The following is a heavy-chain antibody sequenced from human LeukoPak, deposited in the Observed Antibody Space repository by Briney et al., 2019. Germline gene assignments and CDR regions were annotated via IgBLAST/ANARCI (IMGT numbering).Heavy chain of an antibody. J-gene: IGHJ4*02. Sequence: GGSLRLSCAASGFTFSDYYMSWIRRAPGKGLEWVSYISSSGSTIYYADSVKGRFTISRDNAKNSLYLQMNSLRAEDTAVYYCAVTMVRGVSLPVDYWGQGTLVTVSS. D-gene: IGHD3-10*01. CDR1: GFTFSDYY. CDR3: AVTMVRGVSLPVDY. CDR2: ISSSGSTI. V-gene: IGHV3-11*01.